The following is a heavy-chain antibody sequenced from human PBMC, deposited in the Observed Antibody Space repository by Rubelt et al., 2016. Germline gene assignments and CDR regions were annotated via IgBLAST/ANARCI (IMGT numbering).Heavy chain of an antibody. CDR2: FHYTEDT. CDR1: GASIKNNY. V-gene: IGHV4-59*03. D-gene: IGHD3-16*01. Sequence: QVQLQESGPGLVKSSETLSLTCTVSGASIKNNYWSWIRQFPGKGLEFIGYFHYTEDTHYNPSLKSRLTMSAYPSKNQFSLKLRSVTAADSAVDYGARHYDGDSYPLEHWGQGILVTVSS. J-gene: IGHJ1*01. CDR3: ARHYDGDSYPLEH.